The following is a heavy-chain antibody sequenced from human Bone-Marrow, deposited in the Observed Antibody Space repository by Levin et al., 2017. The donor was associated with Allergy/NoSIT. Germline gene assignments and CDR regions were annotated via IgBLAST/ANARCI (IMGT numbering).Heavy chain of an antibody. CDR3: ARIVGNYYAARNPFDY. J-gene: IGHJ4*02. CDR2: IIPILGVT. D-gene: IGHD3-10*01. Sequence: SVKVSCKTSGGSFSSYTFSWVRQAPGQGLEWMGRIIPILGVTDYAQKFQGRVTITADRSTSTTYMEMSSLRSEDTAVYFCARIVGNYYAARNPFDYLGQGTLVTVSP. V-gene: IGHV1-69*02. CDR1: GGSFSSYT.